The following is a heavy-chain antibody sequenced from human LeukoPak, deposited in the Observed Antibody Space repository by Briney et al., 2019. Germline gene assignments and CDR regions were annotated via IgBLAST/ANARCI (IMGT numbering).Heavy chain of an antibody. CDR3: ARGKYYYDSSGYSWYFDY. D-gene: IGHD3-22*01. CDR2: IYHSGST. V-gene: IGHV4-30-2*01. CDR1: GGSISSGGYS. J-gene: IGHJ4*02. Sequence: SQTLSLTCAVSGGSISSGGYSWSWIRQPPGKGLEWIGYIYHSGSTYYNPSLKSRVTISVDRSKNQSSLKLSSVPAADTAVYYCARGKYYYDSSGYSWYFDYWGQGTLVTVSS.